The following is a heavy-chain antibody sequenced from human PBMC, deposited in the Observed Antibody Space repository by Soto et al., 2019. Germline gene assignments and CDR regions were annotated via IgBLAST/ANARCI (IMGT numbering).Heavy chain of an antibody. D-gene: IGHD5-18*01. CDR1: GYTLTSYG. J-gene: IGHJ4*02. CDR2: ISAYNGNT. CDR3: ARSTSAIQPFDY. Sequence: ASVKVSCKTSGYTLTSYGISWVRQAPGQGLEWMGWISAYNGNTNYAQKLQGRVTMTTDTSTSTAYMELRSLRSDDTAVYYCARSTSAIQPFDYWGQGTLVTVSS. V-gene: IGHV1-18*01.